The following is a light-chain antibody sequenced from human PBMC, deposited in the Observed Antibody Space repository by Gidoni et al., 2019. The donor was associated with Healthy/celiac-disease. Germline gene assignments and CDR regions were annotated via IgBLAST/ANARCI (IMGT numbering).Light chain of an antibody. CDR2: DAS. CDR1: QSVSSY. CDR3: QQRSNWRGLT. J-gene: IGKJ4*01. V-gene: IGKV3-11*01. Sequence: EIVLTQSQATLSWSPGERATLSCTASQSVSSYLAWYQQKPGQAPRLLIYDASNRATGIPARFSGSGSGTDFTLTISSLEPEDFAVYYCQQRSNWRGLTFGGGTKVEIK.